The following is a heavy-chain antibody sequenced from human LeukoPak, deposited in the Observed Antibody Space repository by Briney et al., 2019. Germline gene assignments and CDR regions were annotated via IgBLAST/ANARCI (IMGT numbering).Heavy chain of an antibody. CDR3: ARDWAVVVVAADNWFDP. Sequence: SSETLSLTCTVSGGSISSYYWSWIRQPAGKGLEWIGRIYTSGSTNYNPSLKSRVTMSVDTSKNQFPLKLSSVTAADTAVYYCARDWAVVVVAADNWFDPWGQGTLVTVSS. CDR1: GGSISSYY. CDR2: IYTSGST. V-gene: IGHV4-4*07. D-gene: IGHD2-15*01. J-gene: IGHJ5*02.